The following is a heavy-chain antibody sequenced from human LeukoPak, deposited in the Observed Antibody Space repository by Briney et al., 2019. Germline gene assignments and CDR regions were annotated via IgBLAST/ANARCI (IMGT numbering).Heavy chain of an antibody. CDR2: IIPILGIA. CDR1: GGTFSSYA. D-gene: IGHD2-15*01. J-gene: IGHJ1*01. CDR3: ARAGRGYCSGGSRPSPEYFQH. V-gene: IGHV1-69*04. Sequence: GASVKVSCKASGGTFSSYAISWVRLAPGQGLEWMGRIIPILGIANYAQKFQGRVTITADKSTSTAYMELSSLRSEDTAVYYCARAGRGYCSGGSRPSPEYFQHWGQGTLVTVSS.